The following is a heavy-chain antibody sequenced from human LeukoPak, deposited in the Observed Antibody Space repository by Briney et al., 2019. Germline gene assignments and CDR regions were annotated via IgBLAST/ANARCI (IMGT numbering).Heavy chain of an antibody. D-gene: IGHD3/OR15-3a*01. CDR2: LSSSGTST. V-gene: IGHV3-23*01. J-gene: IGHJ4*02. CDR3: AKAGFRTGYSEFDY. CDR1: GLTFNNYA. Sequence: PGGSLRPSCAASGLTFNNYAMSWVRQAPGKGLEWVSALSSSGTSTYYADSVKGRFTISRDDSKNTVYLQMNSLRAEDTAVYYCAKAGFRTGYSEFDYWGQGTLVTVSS.